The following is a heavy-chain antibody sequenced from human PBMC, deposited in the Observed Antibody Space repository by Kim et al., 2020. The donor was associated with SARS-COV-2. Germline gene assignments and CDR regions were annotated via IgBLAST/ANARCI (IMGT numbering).Heavy chain of an antibody. J-gene: IGHJ4*02. CDR1: GFTFSSYG. CDR2: IWYDGSNK. D-gene: IGHD4-17*01. Sequence: GGSLRLSCAASGFTFSSYGMHWVRQAPGKGLEWVAVIWYDGSNKYYADSVKGRFTISRDNSKNTLYLQMNSLRAEDTAVYYCARSYGDDGSYFDYWGQGTLVTVSS. CDR3: ARSYGDDGSYFDY. V-gene: IGHV3-33*01.